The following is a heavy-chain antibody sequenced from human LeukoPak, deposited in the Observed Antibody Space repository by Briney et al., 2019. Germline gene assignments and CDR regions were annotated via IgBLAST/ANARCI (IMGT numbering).Heavy chain of an antibody. V-gene: IGHV1-8*02. Sequence: ASVKVSCKASGGTFSSYAISWVRQAPGQGFEWMGWMNPNSGNTGYAQKFQGRVTMTRNTSISTAYMELSSLRSEDTAVYYCARQGGTTFDYWGQGTLVTVSS. CDR1: GGTFSSYA. CDR3: ARQGGTTFDY. D-gene: IGHD1-1*01. J-gene: IGHJ4*02. CDR2: MNPNSGNT.